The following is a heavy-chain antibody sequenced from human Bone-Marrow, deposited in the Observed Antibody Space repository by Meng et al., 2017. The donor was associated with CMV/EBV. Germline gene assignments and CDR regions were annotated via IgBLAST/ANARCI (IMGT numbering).Heavy chain of an antibody. D-gene: IGHD3-10*01. V-gene: IGHV1-18*01. CDR2: ISAYNGNT. Sequence: ASVKVSCKASGYTFTSYGISWVRQAPGQGLEWMGWISAYNGNTNYAQKLQGRVTMTTDTSTSTAYMELRSLRSDDTAVYYCAREPFGKSGDYYYYYGMDVWGQGTTVTFYS. J-gene: IGHJ6*02. CDR1: GYTFTSYG. CDR3: AREPFGKSGDYYYYYGMDV.